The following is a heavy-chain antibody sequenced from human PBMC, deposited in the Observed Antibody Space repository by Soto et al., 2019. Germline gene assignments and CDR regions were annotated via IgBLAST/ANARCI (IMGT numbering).Heavy chain of an antibody. D-gene: IGHD1-7*01. J-gene: IGHJ6*02. CDR1: GDSVSSNSAA. CDR3: ARDFAPHNWNYGLYGMDV. Sequence: SQTLSLTCAISGDSVSSNSAAWNWIRQSPSRGLEWLGRTYYRSKWYNDYAVSVKSRITINPDTSKNQFSLQLNSVTPEDTAVYYCARDFAPHNWNYGLYGMDVWGQGTTVTVSS. CDR2: TYYRSKWYN. V-gene: IGHV6-1*01.